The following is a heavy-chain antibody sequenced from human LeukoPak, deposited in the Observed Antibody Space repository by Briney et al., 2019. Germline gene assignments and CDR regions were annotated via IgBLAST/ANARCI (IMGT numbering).Heavy chain of an antibody. J-gene: IGHJ4*02. CDR1: GFTFSTYW. CDR3: ARDSAGNDY. CDR2: IKQDGSEK. V-gene: IGHV3-7*01. Sequence: GGSLRLSSAASGFTFSTYWMSWVRQAPGKGLEWVANIKQDGSEKYYVDSVKGRFTISRDNAKNSLYLQMNSLRAEGTAMYYCARDSAGNDYWGQGTLVTVSS. D-gene: IGHD6-13*01.